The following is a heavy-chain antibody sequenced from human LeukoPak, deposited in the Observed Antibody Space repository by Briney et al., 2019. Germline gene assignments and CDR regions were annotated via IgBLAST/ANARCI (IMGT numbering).Heavy chain of an antibody. CDR2: ITGSGGST. D-gene: IGHD4-23*01. V-gene: IGHV3-23*01. Sequence: PGGSLRLSCAASGFTFSSCAMNWVRQDPGKGLEWVSLITGSGGSTYYTDSVKGRFTISRDNSKNTLYLQMNSLTAEDTAVYYCAKRTGNSGPFDYWGQGTRVTVSS. CDR1: GFTFSSCA. CDR3: AKRTGNSGPFDY. J-gene: IGHJ4*02.